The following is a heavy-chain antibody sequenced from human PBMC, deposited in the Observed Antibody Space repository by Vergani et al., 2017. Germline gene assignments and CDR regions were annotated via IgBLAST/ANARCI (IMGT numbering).Heavy chain of an antibody. J-gene: IGHJ4*02. D-gene: IGHD2-21*01. V-gene: IGHV4-34*01. Sequence: QVQLQQWGAGLLKPSETLSLTCAVYGGSFSGYYCSWIRHPPGKGLEWIGEINHSGSTNYNPSLKSRVTISVDTSKNQFSLKLSSVTAADTAVYYCARFVGYPSPYFDYWGQGTLVTVSS. CDR3: ARFVGYPSPYFDY. CDR1: GGSFSGYY. CDR2: INHSGST.